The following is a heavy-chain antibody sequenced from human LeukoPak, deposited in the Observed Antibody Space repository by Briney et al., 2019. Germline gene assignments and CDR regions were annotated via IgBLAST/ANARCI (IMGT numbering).Heavy chain of an antibody. D-gene: IGHD6-6*01. J-gene: IGHJ6*03. Sequence: SETLSLTCAVYGGSFSAYYWSWIRQPPGKGLEWIGEINHSGSTNYNPSLKSRVTISVDTSKNQFSLKLSSVTAADTAVYYCARTSYSSSPYYYMDVWGKGTTVTVSS. CDR1: GGSFSAYY. CDR3: ARTSYSSSPYYYMDV. CDR2: INHSGST. V-gene: IGHV4-34*01.